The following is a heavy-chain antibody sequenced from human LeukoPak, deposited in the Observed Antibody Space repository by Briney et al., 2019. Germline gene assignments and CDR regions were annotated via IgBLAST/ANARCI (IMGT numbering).Heavy chain of an antibody. CDR2: ISYSGRT. CDR1: GGSISSSTYY. V-gene: IGHV4-39*01. CDR3: ARLRAYYYDSSGYYNFDF. J-gene: IGHJ4*02. D-gene: IGHD3-22*01. Sequence: WETLSLTCTVSGGSISSSTYYWGWIRQPPGKGLEWIGIISYSGRTYYNPSLQSRVTISVDTSKNQFSLRLSSVTAADTAVYYCARLRAYYYDSSGYYNFDFWGQGTLVTVSS.